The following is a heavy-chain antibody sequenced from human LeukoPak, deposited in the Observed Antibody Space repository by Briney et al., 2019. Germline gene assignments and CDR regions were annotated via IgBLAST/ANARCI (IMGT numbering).Heavy chain of an antibody. Sequence: PGGSLRLSCAASGFTFHDDGMSWVRQVPGKGLEWVSGISWRGDSTSYADSVKGRFTVSRDNAKNFLYLQMDSLRVEDTALYYCARELVIARADGKRTKWFDPWGQGTLVTVSS. CDR2: ISWRGDST. D-gene: IGHD6-6*01. CDR3: ARELVIARADGKRTKWFDP. V-gene: IGHV3-20*04. J-gene: IGHJ5*02. CDR1: GFTFHDDG.